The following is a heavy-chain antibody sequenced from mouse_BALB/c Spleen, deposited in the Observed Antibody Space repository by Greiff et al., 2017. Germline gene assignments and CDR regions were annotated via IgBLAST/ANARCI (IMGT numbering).Heavy chain of an antibody. Sequence: LQESGAELVRPGSSVKISCKASGYAFSSYWMNWVKQRPGQGLEWIGQIYPGDGDTNYNGKFKGKATLTADKSSSTAYMQLSSLTSEDSAVYFCASLGNYDMDYWGQGTSVTVSS. CDR2: IYPGDGDT. CDR1: GYAFSSYW. D-gene: IGHD1-1*02. V-gene: IGHV1-80*01. J-gene: IGHJ4*01. CDR3: ASLGNYDMDY.